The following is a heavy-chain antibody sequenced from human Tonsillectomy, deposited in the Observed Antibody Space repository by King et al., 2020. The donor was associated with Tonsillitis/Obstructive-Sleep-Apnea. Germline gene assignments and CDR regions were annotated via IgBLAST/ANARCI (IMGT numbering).Heavy chain of an antibody. Sequence: VQLVESGGGLVRPGGSLRLSCAASGFTFSDYYMSWIRQAPGKGLEWVSYISSSSTYTNYADSVKGRFTISRDNAKNSLYLQMNSLRAEDTAVYYCARDRQPVKAFWSGNQAENYGMDVWGQGTTVTVSS. V-gene: IGHV3-11*06. CDR2: ISSSSTYT. D-gene: IGHD3-3*01. J-gene: IGHJ6*02. CDR3: ARDRQPVKAFWSGNQAENYGMDV. CDR1: GFTFSDYY.